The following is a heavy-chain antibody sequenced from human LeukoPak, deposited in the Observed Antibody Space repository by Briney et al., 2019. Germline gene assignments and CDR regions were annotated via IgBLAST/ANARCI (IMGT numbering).Heavy chain of an antibody. D-gene: IGHD6-19*01. V-gene: IGHV4-34*01. CDR3: ARGGGYSSGWYGY. Sequence: SETLSLTCAVYGGSFSGYYWSWIRQPPGKGLEWIGEISHSGSTNYNPSLKSRVTISVDTSKNQFSLKLSSVTAADTAVYYCARGGGYSSGWYGYWGQGTLVTVSS. CDR2: ISHSGST. CDR1: GGSFSGYY. J-gene: IGHJ4*02.